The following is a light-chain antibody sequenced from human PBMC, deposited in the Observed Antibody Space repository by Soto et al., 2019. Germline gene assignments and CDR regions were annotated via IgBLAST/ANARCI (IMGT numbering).Light chain of an antibody. CDR2: GAS. J-gene: IGKJ1*01. CDR3: QQSYSTPRT. CDR1: QSISSY. V-gene: IGKV1-39*01. Sequence: DIQMTQSRSSLSASVGDRVTITCRASQSISSYLNWYQQKPGKAPKLLIYGASSLQSGVPSRFSGSGSGTDFTLTISSLQPEDFATYYCQQSYSTPRTFGQGTKVEIK.